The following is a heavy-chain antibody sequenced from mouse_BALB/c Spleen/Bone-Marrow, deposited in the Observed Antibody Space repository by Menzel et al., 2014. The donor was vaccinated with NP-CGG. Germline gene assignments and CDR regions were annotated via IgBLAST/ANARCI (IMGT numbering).Heavy chain of an antibody. Sequence: VESGGGLVQPGGSRKLSCAASGFTFSGFGMHWVRQAPEKGLEWVAYISSASSTIYYADTVKGRFTISRDNPKNTLFLQMTSLRSEDTAMYYCARGGNYPYYAMDYWGQGTSVTVSS. J-gene: IGHJ4*01. CDR3: ARGGNYPYYAMDY. V-gene: IGHV5-17*02. D-gene: IGHD2-1*01. CDR1: GFTFSGFG. CDR2: ISSASSTI.